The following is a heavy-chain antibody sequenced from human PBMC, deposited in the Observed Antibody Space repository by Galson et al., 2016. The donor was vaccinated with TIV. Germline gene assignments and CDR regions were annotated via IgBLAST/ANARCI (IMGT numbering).Heavy chain of an antibody. CDR1: GFTVSDNY. J-gene: IGHJ6*02. Sequence: SLRLSCAASGFTVSDNYVIWVRQAPGKGLDWVSVIYSDGTTHYAESVKGRFTISRDNSKNTLYLQMHSLRGEDTAVYYCARDRRFCGDECYLRYYYGMDVWGQGTTVIVSS. D-gene: IGHD2-21*01. V-gene: IGHV3-66*02. CDR2: IYSDGTT. CDR3: ARDRRFCGDECYLRYYYGMDV.